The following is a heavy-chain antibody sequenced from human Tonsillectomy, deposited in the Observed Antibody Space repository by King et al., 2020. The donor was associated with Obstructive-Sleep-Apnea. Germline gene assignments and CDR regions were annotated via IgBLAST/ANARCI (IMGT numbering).Heavy chain of an antibody. CDR1: GFIFSSYA. Sequence: VQLVESGGGLVQPGGSLRLSCAASGFIFSSYAMSWVRQSPGKGLEWVSAIRGNGGSAFDADSVRGRFTISRDNSKDTLYLQMNDLRAEDTAVYYCAKSVWSNRLPLFYFEYWGQGTLVTVSS. D-gene: IGHD2-15*01. CDR2: IRGNGGSA. J-gene: IGHJ4*01. CDR3: AKSVWSNRLPLFYFEY. V-gene: IGHV3-23*04.